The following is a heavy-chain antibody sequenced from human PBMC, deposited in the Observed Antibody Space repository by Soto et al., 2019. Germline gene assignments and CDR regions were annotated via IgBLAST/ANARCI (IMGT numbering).Heavy chain of an antibody. J-gene: IGHJ6*02. V-gene: IGHV3-21*01. CDR1: GFTFSSYS. D-gene: IGHD4-4*01. Sequence: PGGSLRLSCAASGFTFSSYSMNWVRQAPGKGLEWVSSISSSSSYIYYADSVKGRFTISRDNAKNSLYLQMNSLRAEDTAVYYCARGVVDYSNYYYYGMDVWGQGTTVTVS. CDR2: ISSSSSYI. CDR3: ARGVVDYSNYYYYGMDV.